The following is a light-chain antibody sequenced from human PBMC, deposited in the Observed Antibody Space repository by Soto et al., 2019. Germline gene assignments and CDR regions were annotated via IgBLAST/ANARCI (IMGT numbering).Light chain of an antibody. V-gene: IGKV1-9*01. CDR2: AES. J-gene: IGKJ4*01. CDR1: QGIAGS. CDR3: QQVKSYPRT. Sequence: DVQMTQSTSSLSASVGDRVTITCRASQGIAGSLAWYQQKPGKPPKLLIYAESTLQSGVPSRFSGSGSGTRGTLTISSLQPEDFATYYCQQVKSYPRTFGGGTKVDIK.